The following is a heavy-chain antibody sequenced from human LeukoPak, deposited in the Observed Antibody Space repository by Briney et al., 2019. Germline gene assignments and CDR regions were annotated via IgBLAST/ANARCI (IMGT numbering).Heavy chain of an antibody. J-gene: IGHJ4*02. D-gene: IGHD3-10*01. CDR3: ARDGDGMVRGAIGY. V-gene: IGHV3-21*01. CDR1: GFTFSSYS. CDR2: ISSSSSYI. Sequence: GGSLRLSCAASGFTFSSYSMNWVRQAPGKGLEWVSSISSSSSYIYYADSVKGRFTISRDNAKNSLYLQKNSLRAEDTAVYYCARDGDGMVRGAIGYWGQGTLVTVSS.